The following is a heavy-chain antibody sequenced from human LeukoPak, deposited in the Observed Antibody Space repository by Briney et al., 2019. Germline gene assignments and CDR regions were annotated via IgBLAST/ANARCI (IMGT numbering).Heavy chain of an antibody. J-gene: IGHJ4*02. V-gene: IGHV3-23*01. CDR2: ISDSGGFT. D-gene: IGHD3-3*01. CDR1: GFTFSTFS. Sequence: GGSLRLSCAASGFTFSTFSMSWVRQASGKGLEWVSTISDSGGFTDYADSVKGRFTVSRDNAKNSLYLQMNSLRAEDTAVYYCARDLTYYDFSYWGQGTLVTVSS. CDR3: ARDLTYYDFSY.